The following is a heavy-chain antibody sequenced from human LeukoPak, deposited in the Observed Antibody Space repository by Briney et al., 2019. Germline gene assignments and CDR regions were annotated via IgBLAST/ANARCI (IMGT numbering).Heavy chain of an antibody. V-gene: IGHV4-31*03. CDR2: IYYSGST. CDR3: ARDRGSREDGMDV. J-gene: IGHJ6*02. CDR1: GGSISSGGYY. D-gene: IGHD1-26*01. Sequence: SQTLSLTCTVSGGSISSGGYYWSWIRQHPGKGLEWIGYIYYSGSTYYNPSLRSRVTISVDASKNQFSLKLSSVTAEDTAVYNCARDRGSREDGMDVWGQGTTVTVSS.